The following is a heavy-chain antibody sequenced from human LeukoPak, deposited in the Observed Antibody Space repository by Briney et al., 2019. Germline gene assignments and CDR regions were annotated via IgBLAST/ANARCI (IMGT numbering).Heavy chain of an antibody. D-gene: IGHD3-22*01. V-gene: IGHV4-59*01. J-gene: IGHJ3*02. CDR1: GGSISSYY. CDR2: IYYSGST. Sequence: KPSETLSLTCTVSGGSISSYYWSWIRQPPGKGLEWIGYIYYSGSTNYNPSLKSRVTISVDTSKNQFSLKLSSVTAADTAVYYCARRLPIVVLRGDAFDIWGQGTMVTVSS. CDR3: ARRLPIVVLRGDAFDI.